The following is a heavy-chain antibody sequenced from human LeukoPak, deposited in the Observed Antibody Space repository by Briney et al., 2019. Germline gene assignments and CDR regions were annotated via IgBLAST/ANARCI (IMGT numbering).Heavy chain of an antibody. V-gene: IGHV1-58*02. CDR1: GGTFSSYA. J-gene: IGHJ4*02. CDR3: ARERAPTIFGVVTILNY. Sequence: SVKVSCKASGGTFSSYAISWVRQARGQRLEWIGWIVVGSGNTNYAQKFQERVTITRDMSTSTAYMELSSLRSEDTAVYYCARERAPTIFGVVTILNYWGQGTLVTVSS. CDR2: IVVGSGNT. D-gene: IGHD3-3*01.